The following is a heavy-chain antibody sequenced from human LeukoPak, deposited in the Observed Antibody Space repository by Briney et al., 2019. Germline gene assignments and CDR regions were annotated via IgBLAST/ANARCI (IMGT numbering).Heavy chain of an antibody. J-gene: IGHJ5*02. CDR3: AREPSDYDFWSGAYNWFDP. D-gene: IGHD3-3*01. CDR2: IIPIFGTA. V-gene: IGHV1-69*01. Sequence: SVKVSCKASGGTFSSYAISWVRQAPGQGLEWMGGIIPIFGTANYAQKFQGRVTITADESTSTAYMELSSLRSEDTAVYYCAREPSDYDFWSGAYNWFDPWGQGTLVTVSS. CDR1: GGTFSSYA.